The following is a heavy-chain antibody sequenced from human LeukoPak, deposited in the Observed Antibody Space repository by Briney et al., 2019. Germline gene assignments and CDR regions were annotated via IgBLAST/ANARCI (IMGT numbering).Heavy chain of an antibody. CDR1: GDSVSSNSAA. CDR3: AKGVRYSFDY. CDR2: TYYRSMWYN. J-gene: IGHJ4*02. D-gene: IGHD1-1*01. Sequence: QTLSLTCAISGDSVSSNSAAWNWIRQSPSRGLEWLGNTYYRSMWYNDYAMSVQSRITIKPDTSKNQFSLHLNSVTPEDTAVYYCAKGVRYSFDYWDQGTQVTVSS. V-gene: IGHV6-1*01.